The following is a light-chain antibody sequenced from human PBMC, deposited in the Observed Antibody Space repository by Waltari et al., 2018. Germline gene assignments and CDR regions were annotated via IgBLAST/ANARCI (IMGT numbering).Light chain of an antibody. J-gene: IGLJ2*01. V-gene: IGLV2-14*03. Sequence: QSALTQPASVSGSPGQSITISCTGTSSDVVAFNYVSWYQQHPGKAPKLIIYDVTNRPSRVSSRFSASKFGNMASLTISGLQADDEADYSCSSYSSSSALRFFGGGTKLTVL. CDR1: SSDVVAFNY. CDR2: DVT. CDR3: SSYSSSSALRF.